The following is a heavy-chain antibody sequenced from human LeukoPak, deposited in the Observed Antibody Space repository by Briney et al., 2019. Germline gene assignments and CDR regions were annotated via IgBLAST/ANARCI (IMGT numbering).Heavy chain of an antibody. V-gene: IGHV1-46*01. D-gene: IGHD6-13*01. CDR3: ARVIAAAALDY. CDR1: GYTFTSYY. CDR2: INPSGGST. Sequence: ASVKVSCKASGYTFTSYYMHWVRQAPGQGLEWMGTINPSGGSTSYAQKFQGRVTMTRDTSTSTVYMELSSLRFEDTAVYYCARVIAAAALDYWGQGTLVTVSS. J-gene: IGHJ4*02.